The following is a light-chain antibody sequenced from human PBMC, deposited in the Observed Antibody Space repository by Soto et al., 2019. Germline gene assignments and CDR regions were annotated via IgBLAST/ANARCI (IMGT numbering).Light chain of an antibody. CDR1: SSDVGYYNY. J-gene: IGLJ1*01. Sequence: QSALAQPASVSGSPGQSITISCTGTSSDVGYYNYVSWYQQHPGKAPKLMIYDVSNRPSGVSNRFSGSKSGNTASLTISGLQAEDEADYYCSSYRSSSTYVFGIGTKLTVL. CDR2: DVS. V-gene: IGLV2-14*01. CDR3: SSYRSSSTYV.